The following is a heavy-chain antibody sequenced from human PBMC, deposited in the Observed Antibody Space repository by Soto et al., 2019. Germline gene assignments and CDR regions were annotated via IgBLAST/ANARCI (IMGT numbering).Heavy chain of an antibody. Sequence: PGGSLRLSCAASGFTFSTYSMNWVRQAPGKGLEWVSSISTSGSYTYYADSVKGRFTISRDNATNSVDMQMNSLRAEDTAVYYCATDQVPAAIGYYYYGMDVWGQGTTVTVSS. CDR1: GFTFSTYS. CDR2: ISTSGSYT. J-gene: IGHJ6*02. V-gene: IGHV3-21*01. CDR3: ATDQVPAAIGYYYYGMDV. D-gene: IGHD2-2*02.